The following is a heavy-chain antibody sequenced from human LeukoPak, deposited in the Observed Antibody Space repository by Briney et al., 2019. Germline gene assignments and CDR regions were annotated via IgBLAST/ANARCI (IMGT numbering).Heavy chain of an antibody. CDR2: ISAYNGNT. Sequence: GASVKVSCKASGYTFTSYGISWVRQAPGQGLEWMGWISAYNGNTNYAQKLQGRVTMTTDTSTSTAYMELRSLRSDDTAVYYCARETYYDFWRGYYGAFDYWGQGTLVTVSS. CDR3: ARETYYDFWRGYYGAFDY. D-gene: IGHD3-3*01. CDR1: GYTFTSYG. V-gene: IGHV1-18*01. J-gene: IGHJ4*02.